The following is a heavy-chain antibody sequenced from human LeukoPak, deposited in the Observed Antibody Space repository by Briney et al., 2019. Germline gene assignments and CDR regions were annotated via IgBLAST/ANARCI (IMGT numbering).Heavy chain of an antibody. D-gene: IGHD4/OR15-4a*01. CDR1: GFIFHNYW. CDR2: IKQDEQKK. V-gene: IGHV3-7*01. CDR3: ARDREYLDGANIWFGVFDI. J-gene: IGHJ3*02. Sequence: GGSLRLSCAGSGFIFHNYWMTWLRQAPGKGLEWVANIKQDEQKKFYADSVKGRFTISRDNANEVLYLQMNSLRVDDTAVYYCARDREYLDGANIWFGVFDIWGQGTKVTVSS.